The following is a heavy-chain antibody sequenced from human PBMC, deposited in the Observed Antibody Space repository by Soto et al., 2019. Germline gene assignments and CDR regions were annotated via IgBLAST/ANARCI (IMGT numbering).Heavy chain of an antibody. CDR2: VSGSGGST. J-gene: IGHJ4*02. CDR1: GFTFSSYA. D-gene: IGHD3-22*01. V-gene: IGHV3-23*01. Sequence: GSLRLSCSASGFTFSSYAMNWVRQAPGKGLEWVSAVSGSGGSTFYADSVKGQFTISRDNSKNTLYLQMNSLRAEDTALYYCAKGASYYYDTSAYYDYWGQGTLVTVSS. CDR3: AKGASYYYDTSAYYDY.